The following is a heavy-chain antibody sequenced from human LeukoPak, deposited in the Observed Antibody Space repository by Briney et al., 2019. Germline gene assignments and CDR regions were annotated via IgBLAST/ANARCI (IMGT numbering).Heavy chain of an antibody. D-gene: IGHD6-13*01. CDR3: AKARIAAAGTGAFDV. J-gene: IGHJ3*01. CDR1: GFTVSSYG. V-gene: IGHV3-23*01. Sequence: GGSLRLSCAASGFTVSSYGMTWVRQAPGKGLEWVSAFSATDGSAQYAESVRGRFTISRDNCKNSLYLQMNSLRDEDTAVYFCAKARIAAAGTGAFDVWGQGTMVTVSS. CDR2: FSATDGSA.